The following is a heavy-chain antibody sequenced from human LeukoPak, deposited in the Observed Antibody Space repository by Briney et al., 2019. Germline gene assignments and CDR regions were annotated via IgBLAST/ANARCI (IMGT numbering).Heavy chain of an antibody. J-gene: IGHJ4*02. D-gene: IGHD5-12*01. CDR1: GFTFSSFS. Sequence: GGSLRLPCTASGFTFSSFSMNWVRQAPGKWLEWVSSISSSSSYIYYADSVKGRFTISRDNAKNSLYLQMNSLRADDTAVYYCARDVQVATIYPLDYWGQGILVTVSS. V-gene: IGHV3-21*01. CDR2: ISSSSSYI. CDR3: ARDVQVATIYPLDY.